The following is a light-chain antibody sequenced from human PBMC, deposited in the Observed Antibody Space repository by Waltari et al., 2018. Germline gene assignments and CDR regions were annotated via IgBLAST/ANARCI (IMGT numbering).Light chain of an antibody. CDR2: EVS. CDR3: NSYTNSKTQI. V-gene: IGLV2-14*01. Sequence: QSALTQPASVSGSPGQSITLSCTGTSSDVGGYNYVSWYQQHPGKAPKLMIYEVSYRPSGVSTRFSGSKSGNTASLTISGLQAEDEADYYCNSYTNSKTQIFGGGTKLTVL. CDR1: SSDVGGYNY. J-gene: IGLJ2*01.